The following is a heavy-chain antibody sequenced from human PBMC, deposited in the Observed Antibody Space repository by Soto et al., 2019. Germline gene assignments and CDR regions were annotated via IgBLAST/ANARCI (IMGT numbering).Heavy chain of an antibody. Sequence: EVQLVESGGGLVQPGGSLRLSCAASGCTFSSYWMRWVRQAPVKGREWVGNIKQDGSEKNYVDFMEGRFTISRDNAENSLYQQMNSLRAEDTAVYYCARIASASRGWDVWGQGTTVVVSS. CDR1: GCTFSSYW. CDR2: IKQDGSEK. J-gene: IGHJ6*02. D-gene: IGHD6-13*01. V-gene: IGHV3-7*01. CDR3: ARIASASRGWDV.